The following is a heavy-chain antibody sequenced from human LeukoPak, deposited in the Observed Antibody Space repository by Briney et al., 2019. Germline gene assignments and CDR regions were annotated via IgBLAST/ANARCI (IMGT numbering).Heavy chain of an antibody. CDR2: IISIFGTA. V-gene: IGHV1-69*05. Sequence: SVKVSCKASGGTFSSYAISWVRQTPGQGLEWMGRIISIFGTANYAQKFQGRVTITTDESTNTAYMELSSLRSEDTAVYYCARGNWDSSGWYYDYWGQGTLVTVSS. D-gene: IGHD6-19*01. J-gene: IGHJ4*02. CDR1: GGTFSSYA. CDR3: ARGNWDSSGWYYDY.